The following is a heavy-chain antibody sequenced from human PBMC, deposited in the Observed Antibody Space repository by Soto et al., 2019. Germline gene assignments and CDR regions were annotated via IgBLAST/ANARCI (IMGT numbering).Heavy chain of an antibody. CDR1: GFTFSDHY. Sequence: PGGSLRLSCAASGFTFSDHYMDWVRQAPGKGLEWVGRSRNKANSYTTEYAASVKGRFTISRDDSENSLYLQMNSLKTEDTAVYYCARNKKVAEWGDWFDPWGQGTLVTVSS. J-gene: IGHJ5*02. V-gene: IGHV3-72*01. CDR2: SRNKANSYTT. CDR3: ARNKKVAEWGDWFDP. D-gene: IGHD6-19*01.